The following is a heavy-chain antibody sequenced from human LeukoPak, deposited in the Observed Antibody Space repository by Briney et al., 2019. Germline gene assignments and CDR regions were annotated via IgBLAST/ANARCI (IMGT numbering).Heavy chain of an antibody. CDR2: IYYSGST. V-gene: IGHV4-39*07. D-gene: IGHD5-12*01. CDR3: ARDRHKLVDIVAGILDY. CDR1: GFTVSSNY. Sequence: GSLRLSCAASGFTVSSNYMSWVRQAPGKGLEWIGSIYYSGSTYYNPPLKSRVTILVDTSKNQFSLKLSSVTAADTAVYYCARDRHKLVDIVAGILDYWGQGTLVTVSS. J-gene: IGHJ4*02.